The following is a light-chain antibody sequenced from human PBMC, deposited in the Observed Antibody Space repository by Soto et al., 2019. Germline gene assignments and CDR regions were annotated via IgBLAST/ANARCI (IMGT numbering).Light chain of an antibody. CDR3: QQYGSSPVT. J-gene: IGKJ5*01. V-gene: IGKV3-20*01. CDR1: QSVSSN. CDR2: GAS. Sequence: EIVLTQSPGTLSLSPGERATLSCRASQSVSSNLAWYQQKPGQAPRLLIYGASSRATGIPERFSGSGSGTDFTLTISRLEPEDFAVYYCQQYGSSPVTFGQGTRLE.